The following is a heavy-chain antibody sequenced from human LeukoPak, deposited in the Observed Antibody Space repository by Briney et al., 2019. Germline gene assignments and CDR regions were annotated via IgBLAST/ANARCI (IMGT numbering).Heavy chain of an antibody. D-gene: IGHD3-10*01. Sequence: QAGGSLRLSCAASGFTFSSYAMSWVRQAPGKGLEWVSDISGSGGSTYYADSVKGRFTISRDNSKNTLYLQMSSLRAEDTAVYNCAKNLPMVRGVIITPYFDYWGQGTLVTVSS. V-gene: IGHV3-23*01. CDR3: AKNLPMVRGVIITPYFDY. CDR2: ISGSGGST. CDR1: GFTFSSYA. J-gene: IGHJ4*02.